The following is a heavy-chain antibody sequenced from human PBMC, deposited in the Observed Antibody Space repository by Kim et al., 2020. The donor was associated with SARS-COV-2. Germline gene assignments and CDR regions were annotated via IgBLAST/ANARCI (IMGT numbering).Heavy chain of an antibody. CDR2: ISYDKKQT. D-gene: IGHD5-12*01. CDR1: KFTFRDYG. V-gene: IGHV3-30*18. Sequence: GGSLRLSCAASKFTFRDYGMHWVRQPPGKGLEWVAVISYDKKQTFYSDSVKGRFTISRDNPKSTLFLQMNSLRPDDTAIYYCAKVRGSDWYFDLWGRCALGFVS. CDR3: AKVRGSDWYFDL. J-gene: IGHJ2*01.